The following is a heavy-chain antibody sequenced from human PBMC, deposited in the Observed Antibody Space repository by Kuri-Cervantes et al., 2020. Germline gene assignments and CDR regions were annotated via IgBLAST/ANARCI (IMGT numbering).Heavy chain of an antibody. CDR1: GGTFINYA. Sequence: ASVKVSCKASGGTFINYAISWVRQAPGQGLEWMGWISTHNGDTNYAQKVQGRVTMTTDKITRTAYMELRSLRSDDTAVYYCARDPPAAAMAIDFWGQGTLVTVSS. J-gene: IGHJ4*02. D-gene: IGHD6-13*01. V-gene: IGHV1-18*01. CDR3: ARDPPAAAMAIDF. CDR2: ISTHNGDT.